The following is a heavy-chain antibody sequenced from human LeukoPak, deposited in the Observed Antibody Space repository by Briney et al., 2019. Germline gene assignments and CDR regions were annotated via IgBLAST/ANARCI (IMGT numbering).Heavy chain of an antibody. Sequence: PSETLSLTCTVSGGSISNYWWSWIRQPPGKGLEWIGYVFDSGGINYNPSLKSRVTISVDTSKKQFSLKLSSVTAADTAVYYCARGYSSSWNYFDYWGQGTLVTVSS. CDR3: ARGYSSSWNYFDY. CDR2: VFDSGGI. V-gene: IGHV4-59*01. D-gene: IGHD6-13*01. CDR1: GGSISNYW. J-gene: IGHJ4*02.